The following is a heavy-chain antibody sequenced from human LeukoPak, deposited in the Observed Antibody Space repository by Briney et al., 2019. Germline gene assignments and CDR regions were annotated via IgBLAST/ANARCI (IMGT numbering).Heavy chain of an antibody. CDR3: ARRAILLYRGWFDP. D-gene: IGHD2-2*02. CDR2: IIPIFGTA. Sequence: ASVKFSSKASGGTFSSNAFSWVRQAPGQGLEWMGGIIPIFGTANYAQKFQGRVTITADESTSTAYMELSSLRSEDTAVYYCARRAILLYRGWFDPWGQGTLVTVSS. CDR1: GGTFSSNA. J-gene: IGHJ5*02. V-gene: IGHV1-69*13.